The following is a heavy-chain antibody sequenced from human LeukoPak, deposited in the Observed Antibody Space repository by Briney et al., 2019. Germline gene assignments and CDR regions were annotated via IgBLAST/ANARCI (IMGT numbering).Heavy chain of an antibody. CDR1: GYTFTSYD. V-gene: IGHV1-18*01. CDR2: ISAYNGNT. Sequence: ASVKVSCKTSGYTFTSYDICWVRQAPGQGLEWMGWISAYNGNTNYVQSLQGRVTMTTDTSTSTAYMELRSLRSDDTAVYYCARSGYDILTGYYPGDYWGQGTLVTVSS. D-gene: IGHD3-9*01. J-gene: IGHJ4*02. CDR3: ARSGYDILTGYYPGDY.